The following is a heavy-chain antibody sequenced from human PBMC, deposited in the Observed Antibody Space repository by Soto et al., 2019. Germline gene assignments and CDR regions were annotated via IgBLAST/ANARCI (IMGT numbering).Heavy chain of an antibody. CDR1: GASISNSNYY. D-gene: IGHD4-17*01. Sequence: QLQLQESGPGLVKPSETLSLTCSVSGASISNSNYYWGWIRQPPGKGLECIGNIYYSGTTYYNPSLRSRVTISVDRSKNQFSLRLNSVTAADTAVYYCARHRKTVLGDPGWVDYWGQGNLVSVSS. V-gene: IGHV4-39*01. J-gene: IGHJ4*02. CDR2: IYYSGTT. CDR3: ARHRKTVLGDPGWVDY.